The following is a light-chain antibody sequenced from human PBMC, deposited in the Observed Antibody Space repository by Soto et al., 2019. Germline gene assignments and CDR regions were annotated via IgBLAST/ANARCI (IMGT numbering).Light chain of an antibody. J-gene: IGKJ4*01. Sequence: DIQMTQSPSSLSASLGDRVTITCRASQSITTHLNWYQQKPGKAPKLLISAASTLQSGVPSTFSGSGSGTDFTLTISSLQPDDFATFYCQQYDDYPLTFGGGTKVDI. CDR3: QQYDDYPLT. CDR2: AAS. V-gene: IGKV1-39*01. CDR1: QSITTH.